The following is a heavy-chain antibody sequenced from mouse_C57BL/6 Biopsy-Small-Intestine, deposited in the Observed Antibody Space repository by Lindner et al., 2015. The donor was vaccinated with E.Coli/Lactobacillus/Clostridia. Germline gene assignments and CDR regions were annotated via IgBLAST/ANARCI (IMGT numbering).Heavy chain of an antibody. CDR2: ISSGSSTI. Sequence: VQLQESGGGLVKPGGSLKLSCAASGFTFSDYGMHWVRQAPEKGLEWVAYISSGSSTIYYVDTVKGRFTISRDNAKNTLFLQMTSLRSEDTAMYYCARPGGMDYWGQGTSVTVSS. J-gene: IGHJ4*01. V-gene: IGHV5-17*01. CDR1: GFTFSDYG. CDR3: ARPGGMDY.